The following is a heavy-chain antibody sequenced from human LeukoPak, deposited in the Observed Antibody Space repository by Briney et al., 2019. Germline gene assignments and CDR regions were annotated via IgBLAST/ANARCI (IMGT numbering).Heavy chain of an antibody. J-gene: IGHJ4*02. Sequence: ASVKVSCKASGYTFTVYYMHWVRQAPGQGLEWMGWINPNSGGTNYAQKFQGRVTMTRDTSISTAYMELSRLRSDDTAVYYCARVPGVVVTAIRPFDYWGQGTLVTVSS. CDR2: INPNSGGT. CDR3: ARVPGVVVTAIRPFDY. V-gene: IGHV1-2*02. CDR1: GYTFTVYY. D-gene: IGHD2-21*02.